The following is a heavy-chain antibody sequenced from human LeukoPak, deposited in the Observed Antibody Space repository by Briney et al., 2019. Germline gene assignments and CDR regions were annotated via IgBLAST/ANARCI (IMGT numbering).Heavy chain of an antibody. Sequence: SETLSLTCTVSGYPISSGYYWGWIRQPPGKGLEWIGSIYHSGSTYYNPSLKSRVTISVDTSKNQFSLKLSSVTAADTAVYYCARVNGYNLIDYWGREPWSPSPQ. D-gene: IGHD5-24*01. CDR3: ARVNGYNLIDY. CDR2: IYHSGST. J-gene: IGHJ4*02. CDR1: GYPISSGYY. V-gene: IGHV4-38-2*02.